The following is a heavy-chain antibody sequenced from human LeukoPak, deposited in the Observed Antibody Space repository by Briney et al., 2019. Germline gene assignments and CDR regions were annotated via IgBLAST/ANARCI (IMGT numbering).Heavy chain of an antibody. Sequence: GGSLKISCKGSGYSFTSYWISWVRQMPGKGLEWMGRIDPSDSYTNYSPSFQGHVTISADKSISTAYLQWSSLKASDTAMYYCARHCSSTSCYAHYYYGMDVWGQGTTVTVSS. CDR1: GYSFTSYW. D-gene: IGHD2-2*01. CDR2: IDPSDSYT. J-gene: IGHJ6*02. CDR3: ARHCSSTSCYAHYYYGMDV. V-gene: IGHV5-10-1*01.